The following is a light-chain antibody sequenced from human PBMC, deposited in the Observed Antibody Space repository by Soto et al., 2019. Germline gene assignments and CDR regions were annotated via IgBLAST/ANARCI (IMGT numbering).Light chain of an antibody. CDR1: SSDVGGYNY. CDR2: DIS. Sequence: QSALTQPASVAGSPGQSITISCTGTSSDVGGYNYVSWYQQHPGKAPKLMIYDISNRPSGVSNRFSGSKSGNTASLTICGLQGEDEADYYCSSYTSSSTWVFGGGTKLTVL. J-gene: IGLJ3*02. V-gene: IGLV2-14*01. CDR3: SSYTSSSTWV.